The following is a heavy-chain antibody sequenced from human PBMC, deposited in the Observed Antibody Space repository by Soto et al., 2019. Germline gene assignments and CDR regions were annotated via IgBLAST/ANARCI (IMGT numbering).Heavy chain of an antibody. CDR1: GFILSDCA. J-gene: IGHJ6*03. Sequence: EVQLVESGGGLVQPGGALRLSCANSGFILSDCAMNWVRQARGKGLEWVSYISSSSSVIDYADSVKGRFTVSRDNARTSLYLPMKSLRAEDTAVYHCARVLSWGSNWYYYMNAWGKGTTVTVPS. CDR2: ISSSSSVI. V-gene: IGHV3-48*01. CDR3: ARVLSWGSNWYYYMNA. D-gene: IGHD7-27*01.